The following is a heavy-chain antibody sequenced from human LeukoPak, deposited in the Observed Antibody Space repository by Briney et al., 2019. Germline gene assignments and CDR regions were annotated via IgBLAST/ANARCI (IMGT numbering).Heavy chain of an antibody. CDR1: GFTFSSYA. J-gene: IGHJ4*02. CDR2: ISSSSTYT. D-gene: IGHD2-2*01. Sequence: GGSLRLSCAASGFTFSSYAMSWVRQAPGKGLEWVSDISSSSTYTKYADSVKGRFTISRDNAKNSLYLQMNSLRAEDTAVYYCARVGYRYCSGANCYAPFDFWGQGTLVTVSS. V-gene: IGHV3-11*05. CDR3: ARVGYRYCSGANCYAPFDF.